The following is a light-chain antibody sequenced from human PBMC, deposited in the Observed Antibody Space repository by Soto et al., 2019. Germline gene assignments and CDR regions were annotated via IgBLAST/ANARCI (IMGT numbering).Light chain of an antibody. Sequence: DIQMTQSPSSLSASVGDRVTITCRASQSISSYLNWYQQKPVKAPKLLIYATSSLQSGVPSRFSGSGSGTDFTRTISSLQPEDFTTYSCQQSYSTPPYTFGQGTKLEIK. V-gene: IGKV1-39*01. CDR1: QSISSY. CDR3: QQSYSTPPYT. CDR2: ATS. J-gene: IGKJ2*01.